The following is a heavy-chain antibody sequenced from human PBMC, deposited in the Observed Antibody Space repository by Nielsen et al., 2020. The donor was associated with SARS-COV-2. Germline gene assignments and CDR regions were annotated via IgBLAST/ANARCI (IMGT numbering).Heavy chain of an antibody. CDR2: IWYDGSNK. D-gene: IGHD2-2*01. J-gene: IGHJ4*02. CDR3: ARDPLGYCSSTSCAWVDY. Sequence: GGSLRLSCAASGFTFSSYGMHWVRQAPGKGLEWVAVIWYDGSNKYYADSVKGRFTISRDNSKNTLYLQMNSLRAEDTAVYYCARDPLGYCSSTSCAWVDYWGQGTLVTVSS. CDR1: GFTFSSYG. V-gene: IGHV3-33*01.